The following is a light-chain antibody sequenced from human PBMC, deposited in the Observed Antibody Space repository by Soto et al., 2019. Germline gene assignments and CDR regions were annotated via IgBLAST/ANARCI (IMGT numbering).Light chain of an antibody. CDR3: HQYNNWPIT. J-gene: IGKJ5*01. V-gene: IGKV3D-15*01. CDR1: QSVSSS. Sequence: EIVLTQSPGTLSLSPGERATLSCRASQSVSSSLAWYQQKPGQAPRLLIHGASSRATGIPDRFSGSGSGAEFTLTISSLQSEDFAVYYCHQYNNWPITFGQGTRLEIK. CDR2: GAS.